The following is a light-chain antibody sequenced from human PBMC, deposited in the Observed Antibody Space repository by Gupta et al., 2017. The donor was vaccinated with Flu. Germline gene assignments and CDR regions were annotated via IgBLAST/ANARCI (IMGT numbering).Light chain of an antibody. J-gene: IGKJ5*01. CDR1: QSLLHSNGYNY. V-gene: IGKV2-28*01. CDR3: MQALQTAIT. Sequence: IVMTQSSLSLPVTPGEPASISCRSSQSLLHSNGYNYLDWYLQKPGQSPQLLIYLGSNRASGVPDRFSGSGSGTDFTLKISRVEAEDVGVYYCMQALQTAITFGQGTRLEIK. CDR2: LGS.